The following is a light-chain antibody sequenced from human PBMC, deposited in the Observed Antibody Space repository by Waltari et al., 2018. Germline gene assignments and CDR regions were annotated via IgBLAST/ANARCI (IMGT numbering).Light chain of an antibody. CDR1: QSVFYSSNNKDY. CDR3: QQYYISPLT. Sequence: DIVITQSPESLAVSLGERATINCRSSQSVFYSSNNKDYLAWYQQKPGQPPKLLIYWASTRESGVPDRFSGSGSGTDFTLTISSLQAEDVAVYYCQQYYISPLTFGGGTKVEIK. V-gene: IGKV4-1*01. J-gene: IGKJ4*01. CDR2: WAS.